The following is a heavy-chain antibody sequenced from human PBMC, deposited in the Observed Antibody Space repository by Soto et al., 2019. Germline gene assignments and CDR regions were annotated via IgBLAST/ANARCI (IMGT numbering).Heavy chain of an antibody. J-gene: IGHJ4*02. CDR1: EFTFSSYA. D-gene: IGHD6-19*01. V-gene: IGHV3-23*01. CDR3: AKEGYGWYFDY. CDR2: ISGSGGST. Sequence: PGGSLSLSCSSSEFTFSSYALSWVRQAPGKGLEWVSAISGSGGSTYYADSVKGRFTISRDNSKNTLYLQMNSLRAEDTAAYYCAKEGYGWYFDYWGQGTLVTVSS.